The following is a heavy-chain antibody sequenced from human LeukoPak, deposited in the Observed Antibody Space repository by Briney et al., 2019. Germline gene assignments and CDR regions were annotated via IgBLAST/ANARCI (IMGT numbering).Heavy chain of an antibody. Sequence: PSETLSLTCTVSGGSISSYYWSWIRQPPGKGLEWIGYIYYSGSTNYNPSLKSRVTISVDTSKNQFSLKLSSVTAADTAVYYCARGSSSTIPYNWFDPWGQGTLVTVSS. J-gene: IGHJ5*02. CDR3: ARGSSSTIPYNWFDP. CDR2: IYYSGST. D-gene: IGHD2-2*01. CDR1: GGSISSYY. V-gene: IGHV4-59*12.